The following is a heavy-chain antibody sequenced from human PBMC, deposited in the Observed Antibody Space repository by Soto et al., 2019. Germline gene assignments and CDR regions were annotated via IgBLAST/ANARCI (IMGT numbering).Heavy chain of an antibody. J-gene: IGHJ4*02. Sequence: SVKVSCKASGGTFSSYTISWVRQAPGQGLEWMGGIIPIFGTANYAQKFQGRVTITADKSTSTAYMELSSLRSEDTAVYYCASSKMAAIATFFDYWRQGTLATVSS. CDR3: ASSKMAAIATFFDY. D-gene: IGHD1-26*01. CDR1: GGTFSSYT. CDR2: IIPIFGTA. V-gene: IGHV1-69*06.